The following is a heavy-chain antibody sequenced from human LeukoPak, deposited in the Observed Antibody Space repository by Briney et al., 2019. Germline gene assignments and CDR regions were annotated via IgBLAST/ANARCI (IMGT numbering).Heavy chain of an antibody. J-gene: IGHJ4*02. D-gene: IGHD7-27*01. CDR2: IYYSGST. V-gene: IGHV4-31*03. CDR1: GGSISSGGYY. CDR3: ARGRTGDAFDY. Sequence: SETLSLTCTVSGGSISSGGYYWSWIRQHPGKGLEWIGYIYYSGSTYYNPSLKSRVTISVDTSKNQFCLKLSSVTAADTAVYYCARGRTGDAFDYWGQGTLVTVSS.